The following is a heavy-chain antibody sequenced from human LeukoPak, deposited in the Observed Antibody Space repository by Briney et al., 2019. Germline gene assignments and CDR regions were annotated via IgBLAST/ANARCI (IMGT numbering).Heavy chain of an antibody. D-gene: IGHD3-22*01. V-gene: IGHV4-39*07. CDR1: GGSISGSSYY. CDR2: IYYSGST. Sequence: PSETLSLTCTVSGGSISGSSYYWGWIRQPPGKGLEWIGSIYYSGSTYYNPSLKSRVTISVDTSKNQFFLNLSSVTAADTAVYYCAGLVGRYSSGLYYYYFDYWGQGTLVTVSS. J-gene: IGHJ4*02. CDR3: AGLVGRYSSGLYYYYFDY.